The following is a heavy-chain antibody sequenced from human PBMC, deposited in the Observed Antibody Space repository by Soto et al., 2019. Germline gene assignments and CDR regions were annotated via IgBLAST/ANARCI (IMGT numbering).Heavy chain of an antibody. CDR3: AREASEDDAFNS. CDR2: IYYTGNT. Sequence: QVQLQESGPGLVKPSQTLSLTCTVSGGSISSDDYYWTWIRQPPGKGLEWIGYIYYTGNTFYNPSRKSRXXIXIXXSNNQFSLTLSSVTAADTAVYHCAREASEDDAFNSWGQGTMVTVSS. V-gene: IGHV4-30-4*01. CDR1: GGSISSDDYY. J-gene: IGHJ3*02.